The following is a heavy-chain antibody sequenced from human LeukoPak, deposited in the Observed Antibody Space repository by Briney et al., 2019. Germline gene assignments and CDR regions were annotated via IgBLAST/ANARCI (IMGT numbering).Heavy chain of an antibody. CDR3: ASSIVGATYVY. D-gene: IGHD1-26*01. J-gene: IGHJ4*02. CDR2: IYYSGST. CDR1: GGSISSYY. V-gene: IGHV4-59*01. Sequence: PSETLSLTCTASGGSISSYYWSWIRQPPGKGLEWIGYIYYSGSTNYNPSLKSRVTISVDTSKNQFSLKLSSVTAADTAVYYCASSIVGATYVYWGQGTLVTVSS.